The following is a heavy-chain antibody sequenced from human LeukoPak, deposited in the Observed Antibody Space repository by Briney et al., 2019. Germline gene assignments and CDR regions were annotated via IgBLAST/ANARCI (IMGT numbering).Heavy chain of an antibody. CDR2: INHSGST. D-gene: IGHD6-19*01. V-gene: IGHV4-34*01. CDR1: GGSFSGFY. Sequence: SETLSLTCAVYGGSFSGFYWSWIRQPPGKGLEWIGEINHSGSTNYNPSLKSRVTISVDTSKNQFSLKLSSVTAADTAVYYCARASSGWSGVDYWGQGTLVTVSS. J-gene: IGHJ4*02. CDR3: ARASSGWSGVDY.